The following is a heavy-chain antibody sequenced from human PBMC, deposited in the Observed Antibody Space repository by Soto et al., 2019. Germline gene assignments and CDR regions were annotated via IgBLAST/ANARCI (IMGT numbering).Heavy chain of an antibody. CDR1: GGTFSSYA. CDR3: ARLTGDAYYYGMDV. CDR2: IIPIFGTA. D-gene: IGHD7-27*01. V-gene: IGHV1-69*13. J-gene: IGHJ6*02. Sequence: GASVKVSCKASGGTFSSYAISWVRQAPGQGLEWMGGIIPIFGTANYAQKFQGRVTITADESTSTAYMGLSSLRSEDTAVYYCARLTGDAYYYGMDVWGQGTTVTVSS.